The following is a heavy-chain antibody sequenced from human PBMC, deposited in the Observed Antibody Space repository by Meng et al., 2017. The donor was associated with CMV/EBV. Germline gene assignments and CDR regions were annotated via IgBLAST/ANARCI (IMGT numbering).Heavy chain of an antibody. CDR3: AKEGYGGKSGYLDY. J-gene: IGHJ4*02. CDR1: GFTFSSYA. V-gene: IGHV3-30*02. CDR2: IRYDGSNK. Sequence: GESLKISCAASGFTFSSYAMHWVRQAPGKGLEWVAFIRYDGSNKYYADSVKGRFTISRDNSKNTLYLQMNSLRAEDTAVYYCAKEGYGGKSGYLDYWGQGTLVTVSS. D-gene: IGHD4-23*01.